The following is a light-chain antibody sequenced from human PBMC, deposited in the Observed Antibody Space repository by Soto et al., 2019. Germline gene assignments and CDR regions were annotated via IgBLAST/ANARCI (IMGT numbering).Light chain of an antibody. J-gene: IGKJ2*01. V-gene: IGKV3-20*01. Sequence: EIVLTQSPGTLSLSPGERATLSCRASQSVSSRYLAWYQQNPGQAPRLLIYGSSTRATGLPDRFSGSGSGNDVTISITKQEREDFAAYYCQQYGSPSYPLRQGTNLEIK. CDR1: QSVSSRY. CDR3: QQYGSPSYP. CDR2: GSS.